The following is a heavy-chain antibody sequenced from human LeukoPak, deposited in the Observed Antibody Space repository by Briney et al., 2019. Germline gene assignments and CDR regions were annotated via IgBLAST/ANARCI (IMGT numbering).Heavy chain of an antibody. V-gene: IGHV1-69*05. CDR2: IIPIFGTA. CDR1: GGTFSSYA. D-gene: IGHD2-21*02. Sequence: SVKVSCKASGGTFSSYAISWVRQAPGQGLEWMGRIIPIFGTANYAQKFRGRVTITTDESTSTAYMELSSLRSEDTAVYYCARGPSGGYCGGDCWPLFDYWGQGTLVTVSS. J-gene: IGHJ4*02. CDR3: ARGPSGGYCGGDCWPLFDY.